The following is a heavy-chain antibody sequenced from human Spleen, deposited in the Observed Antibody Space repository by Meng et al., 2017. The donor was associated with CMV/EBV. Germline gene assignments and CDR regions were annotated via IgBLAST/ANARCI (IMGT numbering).Heavy chain of an antibody. J-gene: IGHJ6*02. Sequence: SETLSLTCAVYGGSLSDYYWSWIRQPPGKGLEWIGEINHSGSTNYNPSLKSRVTISIDTTKNQFSLKLSSVTAADTALYYYARALYCSTTSCYRGSYYDLLTSRSLYNFYGMDVWGQGATVTVSS. V-gene: IGHV4-34*01. CDR3: ARALYCSTTSCYRGSYYDLLTSRSLYNFYGMDV. D-gene: IGHD2-2*01. CDR1: GGSLSDYY. CDR2: INHSGST.